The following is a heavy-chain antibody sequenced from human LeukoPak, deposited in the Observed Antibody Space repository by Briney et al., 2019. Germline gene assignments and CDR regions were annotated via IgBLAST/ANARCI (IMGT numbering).Heavy chain of an antibody. CDR3: AKGRYDSSGYFNY. CDR2: ISWNSGSI. V-gene: IGHV3-9*02. J-gene: IGHJ4*02. D-gene: IGHD3-22*01. Sequence: GGSLRLSCAASGFTSDDYAMHWVRQAPGKGLEWVSGISWNSGSIGYADSVKGRFTISRDNAKNSLYLQMNSLRAEGTALYYCAKGRYDSSGYFNYWGQGTLVTVSS. CDR1: GFTSDDYA.